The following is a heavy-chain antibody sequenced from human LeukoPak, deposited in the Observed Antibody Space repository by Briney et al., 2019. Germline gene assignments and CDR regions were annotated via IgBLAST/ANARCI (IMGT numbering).Heavy chain of an antibody. CDR2: ISSSGSTI. Sequence: GGSLRLSCAASGFTFSSYEMNWVRQAPGKGLEWVSYISSSGSTIYYADSVKGRFTISRDNAKNSLYLQMNSLRAEDTAVYYCAGPEEEGELWGAFDIWGQGTMVTVSS. J-gene: IGHJ3*02. V-gene: IGHV3-48*03. CDR3: AGPEEEGELWGAFDI. D-gene: IGHD3-16*01. CDR1: GFTFSSYE.